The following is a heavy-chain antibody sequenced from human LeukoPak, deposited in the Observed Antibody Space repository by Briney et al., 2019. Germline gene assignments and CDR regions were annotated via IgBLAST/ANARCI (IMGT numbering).Heavy chain of an antibody. J-gene: IGHJ6*03. Sequence: SGTLSLTCAVSGDSMSGTNWWSWVRQSPGKGLEWIGEIYHDGSTNYNPSLKSRVTISVDKSKSQFSLRLTSVTAADTAVYYCASNGYYCIEFWGNGTTATVSS. CDR3: ASNGYYCIEF. CDR1: GDSMSGTNW. D-gene: IGHD3-22*01. V-gene: IGHV4-4*02. CDR2: IYHDGST.